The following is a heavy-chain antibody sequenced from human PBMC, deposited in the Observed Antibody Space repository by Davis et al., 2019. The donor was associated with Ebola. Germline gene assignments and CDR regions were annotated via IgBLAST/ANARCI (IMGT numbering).Heavy chain of an antibody. CDR3: TRDYGGGEYYYYYYGMDV. CDR2: ISGSGGST. V-gene: IGHV3-23*01. Sequence: GESLKISCAASGFTFSSYAMSWVRQAPGKGLEWVSAISGSGGSTYYADSVKGRFTISRDNSKNTLYLQMNSLRAEDTAVYYCTRDYGGGEYYYYYYGMDVWGQGTTVTVSS. D-gene: IGHD3-16*01. CDR1: GFTFSSYA. J-gene: IGHJ6*02.